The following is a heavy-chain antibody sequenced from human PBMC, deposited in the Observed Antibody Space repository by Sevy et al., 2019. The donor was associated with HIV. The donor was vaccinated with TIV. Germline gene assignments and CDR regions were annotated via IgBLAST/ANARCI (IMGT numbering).Heavy chain of an antibody. D-gene: IGHD3-10*01. CDR3: ALGNMVRGGKGFDP. Sequence: ASVKVSGKASGYTFTSYGISWVRQAPGQGLEWMGCISAYNGNTNYAQKLQGRVTMTTDTSTSTAYMELRSLRSDDTAVYYCALGNMVRGGKGFDPWGQGTLVTVSS. J-gene: IGHJ5*02. CDR2: ISAYNGNT. V-gene: IGHV1-18*01. CDR1: GYTFTSYG.